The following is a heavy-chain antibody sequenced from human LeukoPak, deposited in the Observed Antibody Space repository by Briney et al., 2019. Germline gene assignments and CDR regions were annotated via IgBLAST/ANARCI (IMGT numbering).Heavy chain of an antibody. CDR2: ISYDRSNK. Sequence: PGRSLRLSCAASGFTFSSHAMYGVRQAPGKGLEWVAVISYDRSNKYYADSVKGRFTISRDNSKNTLYLQMHSLRAEDTAVYYCARAIGIYTAMVTWGQGTLVTVSS. CDR1: GFTFSSHA. D-gene: IGHD5-18*01. V-gene: IGHV3-30-3*01. CDR3: ARAIGIYTAMVT. J-gene: IGHJ4*02.